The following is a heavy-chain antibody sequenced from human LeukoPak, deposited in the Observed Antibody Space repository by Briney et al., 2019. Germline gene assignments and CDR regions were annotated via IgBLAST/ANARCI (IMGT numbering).Heavy chain of an antibody. J-gene: IGHJ6*03. CDR3: ARDSDFSYMDV. Sequence: SETLSLTCTVSGYSISSAYCWGWIRQPPGKVLEWVGSLYHTGSTYYNPSLKSRVTISVDTSKNQFSLKLNSVTAADTAVYYCARDSDFSYMDVWGKGTTVTVSS. V-gene: IGHV4-38-2*02. D-gene: IGHD3-3*01. CDR1: GYSISSAYC. CDR2: LYHTGST.